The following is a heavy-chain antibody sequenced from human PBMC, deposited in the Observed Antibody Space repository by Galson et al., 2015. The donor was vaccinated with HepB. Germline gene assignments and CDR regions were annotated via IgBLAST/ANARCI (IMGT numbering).Heavy chain of an antibody. D-gene: IGHD1-1*01. CDR3: ARERYRPYFDY. Sequence: ETLSLTCTVSGGSISSYYWSWIRQPPGKGLEWIGYIYYSGSTNYNPSLKSRVTISVDTSKNQFSLKLSSVTAADTAVYYCARERYRPYFDYWGQGTLVTVSS. J-gene: IGHJ4*02. CDR2: IYYSGST. V-gene: IGHV4-59*01. CDR1: GGSISSYY.